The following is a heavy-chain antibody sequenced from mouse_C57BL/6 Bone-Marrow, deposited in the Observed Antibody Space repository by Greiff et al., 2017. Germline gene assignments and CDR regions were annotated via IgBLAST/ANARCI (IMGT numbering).Heavy chain of an antibody. D-gene: IGHD2-1*01. Sequence: EVKLMESGPGLVKPSQSLSLTCSVTGYSITSGYYWNWIRQFPGNKLEWMGYISYDGSNNYNPSLKNRISITRDTSKNQFFLKLNSVTTEDTATYYCASFYYYFDYWGQGTTLTVSS. CDR1: GYSITSGYY. V-gene: IGHV3-6*01. CDR2: ISYDGSN. J-gene: IGHJ2*01. CDR3: ASFYYYFDY.